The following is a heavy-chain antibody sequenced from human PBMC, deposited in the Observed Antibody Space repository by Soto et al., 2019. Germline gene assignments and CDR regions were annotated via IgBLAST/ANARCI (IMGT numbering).Heavy chain of an antibody. CDR3: VRQGIGFLHGLVDV. CDR2: IYSTENT. CDR1: GGSISSSSYS. V-gene: IGHV4-39*01. Sequence: SETLSLTCTVSGGSISSSSYSWGWIRQSPGKGLEWIGTIYSTENTYYHPSLLSRVTISVDTSMNEFSLRLSSVTAADTAVYYCVRQGIGFLHGLVDVWGQGTTVTVSS. D-gene: IGHD3-10*01. J-gene: IGHJ6*01.